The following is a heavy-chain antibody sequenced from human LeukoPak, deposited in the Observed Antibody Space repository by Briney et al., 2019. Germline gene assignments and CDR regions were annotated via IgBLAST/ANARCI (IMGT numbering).Heavy chain of an antibody. CDR1: GFTFSSHA. V-gene: IGHV3-23*01. CDR3: TIDLPHKVWLDQ. J-gene: IGHJ4*02. Sequence: PGGSLRLSCATSGFTFSSHALSWVRQTPGKELEWVSSISVSGSTTYYADSVKGRFTISRDNSRNMLNLQMDSLRAEDTAVYYCTIDLPHKVWLDQWGQGTLVTVSS. CDR2: ISVSGSTT.